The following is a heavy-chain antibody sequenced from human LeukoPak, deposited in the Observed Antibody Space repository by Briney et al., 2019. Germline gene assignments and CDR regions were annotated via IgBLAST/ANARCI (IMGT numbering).Heavy chain of an antibody. V-gene: IGHV1-2*02. CDR2: INPNSGGT. CDR3: ARDLVTARPVWFDP. D-gene: IGHD6-6*01. J-gene: IGHJ5*02. Sequence: ASVKVSCKASGYTFTGYYMHWVRQAPGQGLEWMGWINPNSGGTNYAQKFQGRVTMTRDTSISTAYMELSRLRSDDTAVCYCARDLVTARPVWFDPWGQGTLVTVSS. CDR1: GYTFTGYY.